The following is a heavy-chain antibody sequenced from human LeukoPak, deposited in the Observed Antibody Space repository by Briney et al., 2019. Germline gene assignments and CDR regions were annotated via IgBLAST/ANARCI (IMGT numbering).Heavy chain of an antibody. Sequence: PGGSLRLSCAASGFTFSSYAMSWVRQAPGRGLDWVSSMIATGGTPAYADSVKGRFTISRDNAKNSLYLQMNSLRAEDTAVYYCARDHPVAGIDFDYWGQGTLVTVSS. D-gene: IGHD6-19*01. CDR1: GFTFSSYA. J-gene: IGHJ4*02. V-gene: IGHV3-23*01. CDR3: ARDHPVAGIDFDY. CDR2: MIATGGTP.